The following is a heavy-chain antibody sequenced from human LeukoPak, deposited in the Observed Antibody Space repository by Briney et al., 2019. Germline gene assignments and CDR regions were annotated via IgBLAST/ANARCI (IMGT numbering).Heavy chain of an antibody. CDR2: INQDGSEN. V-gene: IGHV3-7*01. Sequence: PGGSLRPSCVVSGITFSTYLMSWVRQAPGKGLEWVAYINQDGSENHYVDSVKGRFTISRDNAKNSLYLQMNSLRADDTAVYYCARDRYSGSFLDYWGQGTLVTVSS. D-gene: IGHD1-26*01. CDR1: GITFSTYL. J-gene: IGHJ4*02. CDR3: ARDRYSGSFLDY.